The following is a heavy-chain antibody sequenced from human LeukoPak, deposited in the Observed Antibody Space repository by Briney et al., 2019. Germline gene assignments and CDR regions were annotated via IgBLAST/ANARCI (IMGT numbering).Heavy chain of an antibody. CDR3: ARDDPYYYDSSGYFSPGGYFDY. CDR1: GGSISSYY. J-gene: IGHJ4*02. D-gene: IGHD3-22*01. CDR2: IYYSGST. Sequence: SETLSLTCTVSGGSISSYYWSWIRQPPGKGLEWIGYIYYSGSTNYNPSLKSRVTISVDKSKNQFSLKLSSVTAADTAVYYCARDDPYYYDSSGYFSPGGYFDYWGQGTLVTVSS. V-gene: IGHV4-59*12.